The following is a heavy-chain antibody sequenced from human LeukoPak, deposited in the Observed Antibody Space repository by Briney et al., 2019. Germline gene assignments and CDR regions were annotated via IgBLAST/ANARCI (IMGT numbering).Heavy chain of an antibody. Sequence: GGSLTLTCAASGFTFNSYAMSWLRQAPGKGLEWVSDINGSGGSTYYADPVKGRFTISRDNSKNTLYLQMNSLGAEDTALYYCAKANYYDRSGYSDALDYWGQGTLVTVSS. V-gene: IGHV3-23*01. CDR2: INGSGGST. CDR3: AKANYYDRSGYSDALDY. J-gene: IGHJ4*02. D-gene: IGHD3-22*01. CDR1: GFTFNSYA.